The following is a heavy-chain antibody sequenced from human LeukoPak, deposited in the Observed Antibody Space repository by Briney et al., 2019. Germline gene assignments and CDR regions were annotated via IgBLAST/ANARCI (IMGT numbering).Heavy chain of an antibody. J-gene: IGHJ4*02. CDR3: AGLSLGSGSYYNRYFDY. CDR2: IYHSGST. D-gene: IGHD3-10*01. CDR1: GGSISSGGYY. Sequence: SETLSLTCTVSGGSISSGGYYWSWIWQPPGKGLEWIGYIYHSGSTYYNPSLKSRVIISVDRSKNQFSLKLSSVTAADTAVYYCAGLSLGSGSYYNRYFDYWGQGTLVTVSS. V-gene: IGHV4-30-2*01.